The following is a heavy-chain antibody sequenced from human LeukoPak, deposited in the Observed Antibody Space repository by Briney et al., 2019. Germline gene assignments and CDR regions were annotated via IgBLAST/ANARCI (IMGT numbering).Heavy chain of an antibody. V-gene: IGHV4-34*01. D-gene: IGHD1-14*01. Sequence: ASETLSLTCGVYDGSFNGYYWTWIRQPPGKGLEWLGEINHSGTSSYNASLKSRVTISVDTSKKQVSLKLKSATAADTAVYYCARGLPSGGVHGILAPPTFDFWGQGALVTVSS. CDR2: INHSGTS. J-gene: IGHJ4*02. CDR3: ARGLPSGGVHGILAPPTFDF. CDR1: DGSFNGYY.